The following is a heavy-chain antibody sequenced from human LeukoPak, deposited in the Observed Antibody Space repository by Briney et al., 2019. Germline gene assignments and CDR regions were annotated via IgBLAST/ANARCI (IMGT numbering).Heavy chain of an antibody. D-gene: IGHD6-13*01. Sequence: GGSLRLSCAASGFTFSSYAMSWVRQAPGKGLEWVSAISGSGGSTYYADSVKGRFTISRDNPKNTLYLQMNSLRAEDTAVYYCAKDGIAAAGPYYFDYWGQGTLVTVSS. J-gene: IGHJ4*02. CDR2: ISGSGGST. CDR3: AKDGIAAAGPYYFDY. CDR1: GFTFSSYA. V-gene: IGHV3-23*01.